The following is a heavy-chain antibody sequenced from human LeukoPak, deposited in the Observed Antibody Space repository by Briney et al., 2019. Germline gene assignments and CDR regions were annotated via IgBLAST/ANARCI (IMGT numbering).Heavy chain of an antibody. D-gene: IGHD2-2*01. V-gene: IGHV1-69*06. Sequence: ASVKVSCKASGGTFSSYAISWVRQAPGQGLEWMGVIIPIFGTASYAQKFQGRVTITADKSTSTAYMELSSLRSEDTAVYYCARDQIVPAARHEYFQHWGQGTLVTVSS. CDR2: IIPIFGTA. CDR1: GGTFSSYA. CDR3: ARDQIVPAARHEYFQH. J-gene: IGHJ1*01.